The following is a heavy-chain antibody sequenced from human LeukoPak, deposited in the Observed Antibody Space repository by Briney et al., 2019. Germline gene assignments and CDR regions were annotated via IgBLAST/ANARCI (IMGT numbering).Heavy chain of an antibody. CDR2: ISSSGDNT. CDR1: GFTFSNNA. CDR3: ARRGWLVNFDY. V-gene: IGHV3-23*01. J-gene: IGHJ4*02. D-gene: IGHD6-19*01. Sequence: GGSLRLSCAASGFTFSNNAMSWVRQAPGKGLEWVSSISSSGDNTHYADSVKGRFTISRDNSKDTLYLQMNTLRAEDTAIYYCARRGWLVNFDYWGQGTLATVSS.